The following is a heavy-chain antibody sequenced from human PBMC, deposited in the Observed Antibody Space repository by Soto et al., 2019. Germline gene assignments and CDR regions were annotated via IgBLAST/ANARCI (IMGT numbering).Heavy chain of an antibody. V-gene: IGHV4-4*01. D-gene: IGHD3-16*01. J-gene: IGHJ6*02. CDR1: GGSIISSNW. CDR2: IYHSGGT. CDR3: ARELGSMAWGRGYGMDV. Sequence: QVQLQESGPVLVKPSGTLSLTCAVSGGSIISSNWWSWVRQPPGKGLEWLGEIYHSGGTNYNPSLQMRGTKSVGNSKNQIPLKLSSVNAAGTAVYCCARELGSMAWGRGYGMDVWGQGTTVTVYS.